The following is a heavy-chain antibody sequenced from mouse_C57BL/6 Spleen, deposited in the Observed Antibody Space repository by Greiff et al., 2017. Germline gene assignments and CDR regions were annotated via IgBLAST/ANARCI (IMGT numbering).Heavy chain of an antibody. V-gene: IGHV2-6-1*01. Sequence: VMLVESGPGLVAPSQSLSITCTVSGFSLTSYGVHWVRQPPGKGLEWLVVIWSDGSTTYNSALKSRLSISKDNSKSQVFLKMNSLQTDDTAMYYCARHDYGYDGGAWFAYWGEGTLVTVSA. CDR2: IWSDGST. J-gene: IGHJ3*01. CDR3: ARHDYGYDGGAWFAY. CDR1: GFSLTSYG. D-gene: IGHD2-2*01.